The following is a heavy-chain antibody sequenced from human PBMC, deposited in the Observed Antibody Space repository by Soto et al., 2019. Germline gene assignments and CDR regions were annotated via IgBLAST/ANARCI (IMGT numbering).Heavy chain of an antibody. D-gene: IGHD6-6*01. CDR2: MNPDSGHT. V-gene: IGHV1-8*01. CDR1: GYTFTSYD. J-gene: IGHJ5*02. CDR3: ARGPVRSSSSNCFDP. Sequence: QVQLVQSGAEVKKPGASVKVSCKASGYTFTSYDITWVRQATGQGPEWMGWMNPDSGHTGYARKFRDRISMTRNTSIATAYMELTRLRSDDTAMYYSARGPVRSSSSNCFDPWGRGTLVTVSS.